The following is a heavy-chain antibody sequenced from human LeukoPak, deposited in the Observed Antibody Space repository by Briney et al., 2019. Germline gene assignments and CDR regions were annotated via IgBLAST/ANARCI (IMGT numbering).Heavy chain of an antibody. D-gene: IGHD6-13*01. CDR3: ATPAHSSSWYYFDY. J-gene: IGHJ4*02. CDR2: ISYDGSNK. CDR1: GFTFSSYG. Sequence: AGGSLRLSCAASGFTFSSYGLHWVRQAPGKGLEWVAVISYDGSNKYYADSVKGRFTISRDNSKNTLYLQMNSLRAEDTAVYYCATPAHSSSWYYFDYWGQGTLVTVSS. V-gene: IGHV3-30*03.